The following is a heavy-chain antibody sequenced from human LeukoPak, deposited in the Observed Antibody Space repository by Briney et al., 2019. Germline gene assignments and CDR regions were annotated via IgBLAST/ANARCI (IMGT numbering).Heavy chain of an antibody. CDR1: GFTVSSNY. D-gene: IGHD6-6*01. Sequence: TGGSLRLSCAASGFTVSSNYMSWVRQAPGKGLEWVSVIYSGGSTYYADSVKGRFTISRDNSKNTLYLQMNSLRAEDTAVYYCARDTSSSGEFDYWGQGTLVTVSS. CDR3: ARDTSSSGEFDY. CDR2: IYSGGST. J-gene: IGHJ4*02. V-gene: IGHV3-66*01.